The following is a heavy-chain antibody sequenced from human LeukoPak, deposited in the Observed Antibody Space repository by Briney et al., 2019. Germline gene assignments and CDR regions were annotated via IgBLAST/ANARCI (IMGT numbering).Heavy chain of an antibody. Sequence: GRSLRLSCAASAFTFSGYDIHWVRQAPGKGPEWVAIIRYDESNENHVDSVKGRFTISRDNSKKTLYLQTNSLRAEDTSVYYCARSRYNLDYWGQGTLGTVSS. D-gene: IGHD5-24*01. CDR2: IRYDESNE. V-gene: IGHV3-33*01. CDR3: ARSRYNLDY. CDR1: AFTFSGYD. J-gene: IGHJ4*02.